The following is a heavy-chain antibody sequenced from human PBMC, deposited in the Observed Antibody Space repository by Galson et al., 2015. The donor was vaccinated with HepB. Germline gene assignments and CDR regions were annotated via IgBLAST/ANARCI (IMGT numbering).Heavy chain of an antibody. J-gene: IGHJ4*02. D-gene: IGHD2-15*01. CDR1: GFTFSTYA. V-gene: IGHV3-23*01. Sequence: SLRLSCAASGFTFSTYAMGWVRQAPGKGLEWVSGISSGGHSTYYVDYMKGRFTISRDDSKNTLFLQMNSLRDEDTAVYYCAKGGYCGGSGCYGRYYFDYWGQGILVTVSS. CDR3: AKGGYCGGSGCYGRYYFDY. CDR2: ISSGGHST.